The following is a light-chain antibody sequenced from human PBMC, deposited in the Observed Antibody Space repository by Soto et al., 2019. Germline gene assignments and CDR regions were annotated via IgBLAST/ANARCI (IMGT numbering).Light chain of an antibody. V-gene: IGKV3-20*01. J-gene: IGKJ2*01. CDR1: QTVSSSY. CDR2: GAS. Sequence: EIVLTQSPGTLSLSQGERATLSCRASQTVSSSYLAWYQQKPGQAPRLLIYGASTRATGIPGRFSGSASGTDFTLTISRLEPEDFAVYYCQQYGPSPMYTFGQGTNLEIK. CDR3: QQYGPSPMYT.